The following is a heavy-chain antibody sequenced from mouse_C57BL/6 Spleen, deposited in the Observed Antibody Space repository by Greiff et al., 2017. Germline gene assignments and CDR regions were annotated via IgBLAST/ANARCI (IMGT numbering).Heavy chain of an antibody. J-gene: IGHJ2*01. D-gene: IGHD4-1*01. Sequence: EVKLMESGAGLVKPGGSLKLSCAASGFTFSSYAMSWVRQTPEKRLEWVAYISSGGDYIYYADTVKGRFTISRDNARNTLYLQMSSLKSEDTAMYYCTRLGRAAGFDYWGQGTTLTVSS. CDR3: TRLGRAAGFDY. CDR1: GFTFSSYA. V-gene: IGHV5-9-1*02. CDR2: ISSGGDYI.